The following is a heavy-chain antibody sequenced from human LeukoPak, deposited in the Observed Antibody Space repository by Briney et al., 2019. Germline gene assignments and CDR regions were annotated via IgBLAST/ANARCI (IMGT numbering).Heavy chain of an antibody. V-gene: IGHV3-11*01. CDR2: ISSSGSTI. D-gene: IGHD4-17*01. J-gene: IGHJ6*02. CDR3: ARDDYGDYLGGLDV. CDR1: GFTFSDYY. Sequence: PGGSLRLSCAASGFTFSDYYMSWIRQAPGKALEWVSYISSSGSTIYYADSVKGRFTISRDNAKNSPYLQMNSLRAEDTAVYYCARDDYGDYLGGLDVWGQGTTVTVSS.